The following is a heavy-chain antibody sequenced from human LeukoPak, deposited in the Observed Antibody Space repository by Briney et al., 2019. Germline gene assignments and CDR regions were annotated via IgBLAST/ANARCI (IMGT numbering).Heavy chain of an antibody. D-gene: IGHD2-21*02. J-gene: IGHJ4*02. CDR2: IHYDGSTK. CDR1: GFTFSTYA. V-gene: IGHV3-30*02. CDR3: AKEVGVRSAIGH. Sequence: GGSLRLSCAASGFTFSTYAMHWVRQAPGKGLEWVAFIHYDGSTKYSADSVKGRFTISRDNSKNTLDLQMHSLRAEDTAVYYCAKEVGVRSAIGHWGQGTLVTVSS.